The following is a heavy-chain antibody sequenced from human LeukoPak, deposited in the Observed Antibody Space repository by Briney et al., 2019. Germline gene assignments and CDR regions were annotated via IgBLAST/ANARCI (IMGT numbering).Heavy chain of an antibody. Sequence: GASVKVSCKASGYTFTGYYMHWVRQAPGQGLEWMGWINPNSGGTNYAQKFQGRVTMTRDTSISTAYMELSRLRSDDTAVYYCARVSRFGDRLGYCSGGSCHFDYWGQGTLVTVSS. V-gene: IGHV1-2*02. D-gene: IGHD2-15*01. J-gene: IGHJ4*02. CDR1: GYTFTGYY. CDR2: INPNSGGT. CDR3: ARVSRFGDRLGYCSGGSCHFDY.